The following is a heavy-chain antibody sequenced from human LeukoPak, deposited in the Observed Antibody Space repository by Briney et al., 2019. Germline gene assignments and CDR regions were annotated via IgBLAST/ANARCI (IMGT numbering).Heavy chain of an antibody. CDR3: ARDRGPEGYYYYYYMDV. CDR2: SYSDSNT. CDR1: GFTVSNNY. Sequence: PGGSLKLSCAASGFTVSNNYMSWVRQAPGKGLEWVSISYSDSNTNYADSVKGRFTISRDNAKNSLYLQMNSLRDEDTAVYYCARDRGPEGYYYYYYMDVWGKGTTVTVSS. J-gene: IGHJ6*03. D-gene: IGHD3-10*01. V-gene: IGHV3-53*01.